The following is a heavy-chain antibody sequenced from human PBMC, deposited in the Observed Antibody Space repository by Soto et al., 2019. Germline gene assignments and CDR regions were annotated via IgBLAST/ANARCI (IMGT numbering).Heavy chain of an antibody. J-gene: IGHJ5*02. V-gene: IGHV4-61*01. Sequence: SETLSLTCTVSGGSVSSGSYYWSWIRQPPGKGLEWIGYIYYSGSTNYNPSLKSRVTISVDTSKNQFSLKLSSVTAADTAVYYCARDRGYCSSTSCPNWFDPWGQGTLVTSPQ. CDR3: ARDRGYCSSTSCPNWFDP. CDR2: IYYSGST. D-gene: IGHD2-2*01. CDR1: GGSVSSGSYY.